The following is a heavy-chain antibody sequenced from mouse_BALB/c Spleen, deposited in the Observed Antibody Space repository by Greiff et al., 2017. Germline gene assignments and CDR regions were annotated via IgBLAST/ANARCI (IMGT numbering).Heavy chain of an antibody. Sequence: EVQLVESGGGLVQPGGSRKLSCAASGFTFSSFGMHWVRQAPEKGLEWVAYISSGSSTIYYADTVKGRFTISRDTPKNTLFLQMTSLRSEDTAMYYCAREGGKDHYWYFDVWGAGTTVTVSS. CDR2: ISSGSSTI. CDR3: AREGGKDHYWYFDV. D-gene: IGHD1-1*01. V-gene: IGHV5-17*02. J-gene: IGHJ1*01. CDR1: GFTFSSFG.